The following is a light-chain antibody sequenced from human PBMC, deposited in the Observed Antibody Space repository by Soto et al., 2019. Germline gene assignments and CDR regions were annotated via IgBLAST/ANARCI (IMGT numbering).Light chain of an antibody. CDR2: EAS. CDR1: QNINSR. J-gene: IGKJ1*01. CDR3: QQYSTYSRA. Sequence: DIQLTQSPSTLTASVGDRVTITCRASQNINSRLAWYQQKPGKAPNLLIYEASSLQTGVPSRFSGSGSGTEFTLIISSLQPDDFATFYCQQYSTYSRAFGQGTKVEIK. V-gene: IGKV1-5*03.